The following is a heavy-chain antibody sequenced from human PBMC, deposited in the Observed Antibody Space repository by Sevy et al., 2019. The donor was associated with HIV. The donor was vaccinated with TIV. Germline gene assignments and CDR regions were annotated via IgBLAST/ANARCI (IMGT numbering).Heavy chain of an antibody. CDR1: GFTFGEYS. J-gene: IGHJ4*02. V-gene: IGHV3-49*03. CDR3: TRGRRVYADYGVDY. CDR2: IRSEVYGGTT. Sequence: GGSLRLSCTASGFTFGEYSMSWFRQAPGKGLEWVSFIRSEVYGGTTEYAASVKGRFTISRDDSKSIAYLQMSSLKTEDTAVYYCTRGRRVYADYGVDYWGQETLVTVSS. D-gene: IGHD4-17*01.